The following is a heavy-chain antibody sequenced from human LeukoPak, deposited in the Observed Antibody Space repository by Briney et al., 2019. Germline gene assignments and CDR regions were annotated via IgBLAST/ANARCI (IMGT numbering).Heavy chain of an antibody. CDR1: GFTFSNYA. CDR3: AKDPHYDSSGYSFDP. CDR2: IRGSGGST. Sequence: GGSLRLSCAASGFTFSNYAMSWVRQAPGKGLEWVSGIRGSGGSTDYADSVKGRFTISRDNFKNTLYLQMNSLRAEDTAVYYCAKDPHYDSSGYSFDPWGQGTLVTVSS. D-gene: IGHD3-22*01. V-gene: IGHV3-23*01. J-gene: IGHJ5*02.